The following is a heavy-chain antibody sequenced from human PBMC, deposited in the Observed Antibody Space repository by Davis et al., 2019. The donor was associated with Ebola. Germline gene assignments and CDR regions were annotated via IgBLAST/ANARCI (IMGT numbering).Heavy chain of an antibody. V-gene: IGHV4-59*01. Sequence: MPSETLSLTCTVSGGSISSYYWSWIRQPPGKGLEWIGYIFHRGSAVYNPSLNSRVSISLDTSKNQISLKLTSVTAADTALYYCARPRRDPYANEAFDIWGQGTMVTVSS. J-gene: IGHJ3*02. CDR1: GGSISSYY. D-gene: IGHD5-24*01. CDR2: IFHRGSA. CDR3: ARPRRDPYANEAFDI.